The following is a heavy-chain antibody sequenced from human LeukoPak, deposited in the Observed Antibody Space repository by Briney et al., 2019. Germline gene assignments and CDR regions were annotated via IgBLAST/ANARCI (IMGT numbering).Heavy chain of an antibody. CDR1: GFTFSSYS. J-gene: IGHJ6*03. V-gene: IGHV3-48*01. CDR2: ISSSSSTI. CDR3: ARYGGYAPRYYYTDV. Sequence: PGGSLRLSCAASGFTFSSYSMNWVRQAPGKGLEWVSYISSSSSTIYYADSVKGRFTISRDNSKNTLYLQMNSLRAEDTAVYYCARYGGYAPRYYYTDVWGQGTTVTISS. D-gene: IGHD5-12*01.